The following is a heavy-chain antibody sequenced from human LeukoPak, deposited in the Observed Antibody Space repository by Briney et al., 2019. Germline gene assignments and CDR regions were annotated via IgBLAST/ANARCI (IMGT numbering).Heavy chain of an antibody. Sequence: SETLSLTCTVSGGAISSHYWSWIRQPPGRGLEWIGYISYSGYTNYNPSLKSRVTISLDTSKNQFSLKLSSVTAADTAVYYCARGKLTTAADAFDIWGQGTMVTVSS. CDR2: ISYSGYT. D-gene: IGHD4-17*01. CDR3: ARGKLTTAADAFDI. CDR1: GGAISSHY. J-gene: IGHJ3*02. V-gene: IGHV4-59*11.